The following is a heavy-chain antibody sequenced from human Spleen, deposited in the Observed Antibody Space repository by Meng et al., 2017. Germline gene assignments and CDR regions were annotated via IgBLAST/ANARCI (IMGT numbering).Heavy chain of an antibody. D-gene: IGHD4-17*01. J-gene: IGHJ6*02. CDR1: GFTFSSYA. Sequence: GESLKISCAASGFTFSSYAMSWVRQAPGKGLEWVSAISGSGGSTYYADSVKGRFTISRDNSKNTLYLQLNSLRAEDTAVYYCAGDSYRDYGDYYYYYGMDVWGQGTTVTVS. CDR2: ISGSGGST. V-gene: IGHV3-23*01. CDR3: AGDSYRDYGDYYYYYGMDV.